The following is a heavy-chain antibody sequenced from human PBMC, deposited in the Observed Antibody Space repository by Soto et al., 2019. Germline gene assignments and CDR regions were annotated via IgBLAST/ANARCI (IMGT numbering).Heavy chain of an antibody. CDR1: GYTFTSYG. CDR3: ARDHYDFWGSANNWFDP. Sequence: ASVKVSCKASGYTFTSYGISWVRQAQGQGLEWMGWISAYNGNTNYAQKLQGRVTMTTDTSTTTAYMELRSLRSDDTAVYYCARDHYDFWGSANNWFDPWGQGTQVTVSS. J-gene: IGHJ5*02. CDR2: ISAYNGNT. D-gene: IGHD3-3*01. V-gene: IGHV1-18*01.